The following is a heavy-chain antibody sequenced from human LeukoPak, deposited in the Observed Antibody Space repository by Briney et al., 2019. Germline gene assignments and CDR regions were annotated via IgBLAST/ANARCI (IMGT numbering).Heavy chain of an antibody. D-gene: IGHD4-11*01. CDR2: IIPIFGTA. Sequence: ASVKVSCKASGGTFSSYAISWVRQAPGQGLEWMGGIIPIFGTANYAQKFQGRVTITTDESTSTAYMELSSLRSEDTAVYYCARGLLTTVTTQGYFDYWGQGTLVTVSS. J-gene: IGHJ4*02. CDR3: ARGLLTTVTTQGYFDY. CDR1: GGTFSSYA. V-gene: IGHV1-69*05.